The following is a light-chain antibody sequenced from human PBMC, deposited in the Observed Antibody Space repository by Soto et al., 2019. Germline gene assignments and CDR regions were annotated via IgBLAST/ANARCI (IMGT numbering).Light chain of an antibody. CDR3: QQYYDTPLT. V-gene: IGKV4-1*01. J-gene: IGKJ4*01. Sequence: DIVMTQSPDSLAVSLGERATINCKSSQSVLYSSNNKNYLAWYQQKPGQPPKLLITWASTREPGVSGRFSGSGFATDFTLTISSLRSEDVAVYYCQQYYDTPLTFGGGTKVDIK. CDR2: WAS. CDR1: QSVLYSSNNKNY.